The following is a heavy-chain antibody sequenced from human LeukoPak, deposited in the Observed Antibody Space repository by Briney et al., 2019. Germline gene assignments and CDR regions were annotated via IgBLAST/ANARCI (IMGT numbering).Heavy chain of an antibody. Sequence: GGSLRLSCAASGFTFSSYGMHWVRQAPGKGLEWVAVISYDGSNKYYADSVKGRFTISRDNSKNTLYLQMNSLRAEDTAVYYCAKGDYYDSSGYYSFHFDYWGQGTLVTVSS. D-gene: IGHD3-22*01. V-gene: IGHV3-30*18. J-gene: IGHJ4*02. CDR1: GFTFSSYG. CDR3: AKGDYYDSSGYYSFHFDY. CDR2: ISYDGSNK.